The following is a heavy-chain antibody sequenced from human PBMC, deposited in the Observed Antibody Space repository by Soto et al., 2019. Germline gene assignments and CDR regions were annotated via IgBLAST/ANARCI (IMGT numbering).Heavy chain of an antibody. J-gene: IGHJ4*02. CDR3: ARDMDTYGYGLFNY. V-gene: IGHV3-7*04. CDR1: GFTFSNFW. Sequence: EVQLVESGGGLVQPGGSLRLSCAASGFTFSNFWMSWVRQAPGKGLEWVANIKEDGSEKHSVDSVKGRFTISRDNSKNSLYLQMNSLRPEGTAVYYCARDMDTYGYGLFNYWGQGTLVTVSS. CDR2: IKEDGSEK. D-gene: IGHD5-18*01.